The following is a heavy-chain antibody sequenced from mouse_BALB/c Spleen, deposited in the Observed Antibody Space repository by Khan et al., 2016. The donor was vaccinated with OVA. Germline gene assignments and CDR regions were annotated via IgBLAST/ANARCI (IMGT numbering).Heavy chain of an antibody. J-gene: IGHJ3*01. CDR1: GFSLTNYG. V-gene: IGHV2-9*02. CDR3: ARPYYGSAWFAY. D-gene: IGHD1-1*01. Sequence: VQLVESGPGLVAPSQSLSITCTVSGFSLTNYGVHWVRQSPGKGLEWLGVMWAGGSTNYNSALISRLNITKDNSKSQIFLKVNSLQTDDTAMYYCARPYYGSAWFAYWGQGTLVTVSA. CDR2: MWAGGST.